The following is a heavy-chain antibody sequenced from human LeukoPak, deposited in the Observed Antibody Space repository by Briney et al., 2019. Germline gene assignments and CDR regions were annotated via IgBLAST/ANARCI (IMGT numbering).Heavy chain of an antibody. CDR1: GGSISSGGYY. D-gene: IGHD2-2*01. J-gene: IGHJ6*02. CDR2: IYYSGST. Sequence: NTSETLSLTCTVSGGSISSGGYYWSWIRQHPGKGLEWIGYIYYSGSTYYNPSLKSRVTISVDTSKNQFSLKLSSVTAADTAVYYCARTRSSPSCYYGMDVWGQGTTVTVSS. CDR3: ARTRSSPSCYYGMDV. V-gene: IGHV4-31*03.